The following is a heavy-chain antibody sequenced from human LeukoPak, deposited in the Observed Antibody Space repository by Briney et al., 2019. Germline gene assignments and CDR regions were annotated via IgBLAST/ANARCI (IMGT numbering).Heavy chain of an antibody. CDR1: GYTFTGYY. Sequence: GASVKVSCKASGYTFTGYYMHWVRQAPGQGLEWMGWINPNSGGTNCAQKFQGRVTMTRDTSISTAYMELSRLRSDDTAVYYCATPPEDYGDYYYYGMDVWGQGTTVTVSS. CDR2: INPNSGGT. J-gene: IGHJ6*02. CDR3: ATPPEDYGDYYYYGMDV. V-gene: IGHV1-2*02. D-gene: IGHD4-17*01.